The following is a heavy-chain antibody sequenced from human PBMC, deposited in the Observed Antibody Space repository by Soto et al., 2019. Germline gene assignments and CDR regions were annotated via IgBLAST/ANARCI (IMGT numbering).Heavy chain of an antibody. D-gene: IGHD3-10*01. CDR2: IYYSGST. CDR3: GFGRFPSPVFDI. V-gene: IGHV4-31*03. CDR1: GRSITSSCYY. Sequence: SETLSLTCTVFGRSITSSCYYRGLLPQPPGKGLEWIGYIYYSGSTYYNPSLKSRVTISVDTSKNQFSLKLSSVTAADTAVYYCGFGRFPSPVFDIWGQGTMVTVSS. J-gene: IGHJ3*02.